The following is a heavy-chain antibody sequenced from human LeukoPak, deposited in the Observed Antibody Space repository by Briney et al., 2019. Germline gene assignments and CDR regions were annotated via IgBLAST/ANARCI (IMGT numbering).Heavy chain of an antibody. CDR2: MNPNSGNT. J-gene: IGHJ3*02. D-gene: IGHD3-22*01. CDR3: ARDGYYYDSSGYYGPDAFDI. Sequence: ASVKVSCKASGYTFTNYDINWVRQATGQGLEWMGWMNPNSGNTGHAQKFQGRITMTRNTSISTAYMELRSLTSEDTAVYYCARDGYYYDSSGYYGPDAFDIWGQGTMVTVSS. V-gene: IGHV1-8*01. CDR1: GYTFTNYD.